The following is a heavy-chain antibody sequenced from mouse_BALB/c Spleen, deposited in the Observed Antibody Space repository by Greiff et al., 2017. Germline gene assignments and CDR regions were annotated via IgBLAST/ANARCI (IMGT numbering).Heavy chain of an antibody. V-gene: IGHV1-14*01. D-gene: IGHD3-2*01. CDR1: GYTFTSYV. CDR2: INPYDDGT. Sequence: EVQLQQSGPELVKPGASVKMSCKASGYTFTSYVMHWVKQKPGQGLEWIGYINPYDDGTKYNEKFKGKATLTSDKSSSTAYMELSSLTSEDSAVYDCSSSDRPDPYYAMDYWGQGTSVTVSS. J-gene: IGHJ4*01. CDR3: SSSDRPDPYYAMDY.